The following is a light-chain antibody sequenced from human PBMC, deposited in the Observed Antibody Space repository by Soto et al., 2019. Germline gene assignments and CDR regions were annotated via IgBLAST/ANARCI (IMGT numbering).Light chain of an antibody. V-gene: IGKV1-9*01. CDR1: PGTSNN. CDR2: AAS. CDR3: QQVNSYPIN. J-gene: IGKJ5*01. Sequence: DIQLTQSPSFLSASVGDRVTITCRASPGTSNNLAWYQQKSGKAPKLLIHAASTLQSGVPSRFSGSGSGTEFTLTISSLQPEYLATYDCQQVNSYPINFGHGTRLEIK.